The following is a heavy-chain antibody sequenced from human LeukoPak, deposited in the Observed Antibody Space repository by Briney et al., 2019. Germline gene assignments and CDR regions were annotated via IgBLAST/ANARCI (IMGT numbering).Heavy chain of an antibody. D-gene: IGHD1-26*01. J-gene: IGHJ4*02. CDR2: ISVYNGNT. CDR1: GYTFTSFS. Sequence: ASVKVSCKASGYTFTSFSITWVRQAPGQGLEWMGWISVYNGNTHYAQKLQGRVTMTTDTSTSTAYMELRSLRSDDTAVYYCARMGGELLGPWFDYWGQGTLVTVSS. V-gene: IGHV1-18*01. CDR3: ARMGGELLGPWFDY.